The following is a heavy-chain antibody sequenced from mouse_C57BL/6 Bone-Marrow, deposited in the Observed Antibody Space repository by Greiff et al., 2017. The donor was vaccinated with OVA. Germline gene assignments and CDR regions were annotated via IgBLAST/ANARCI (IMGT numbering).Heavy chain of an antibody. D-gene: IGHD1-1*01. J-gene: IGHJ4*01. CDR2: IWSGGST. V-gene: IGHV2-2*01. CDR3: ARTYYYGNSSYYYAMDY. Sequence: QVQLQQSGPGLVQPSQSLSITCTVSGFSLTSYGVHWVRQSPGKGLEWLGVIWSGGSTDSNADFISRLSISKDNPKSHVFCKMNSLQADDTDIYYCARTYYYGNSSYYYAMDYWGQGTSVTVSS. CDR1: GFSLTSYG.